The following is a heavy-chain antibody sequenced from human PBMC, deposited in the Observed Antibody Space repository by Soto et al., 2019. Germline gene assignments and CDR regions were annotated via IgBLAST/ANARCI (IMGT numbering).Heavy chain of an antibody. J-gene: IGHJ6*02. Sequence: GGSLRLSCAASGFTFTSHAMHWVRQTPGKGLEWEAAISHGEIDKKYASSVKGRFTVSRDNVKNTLSLQMNSLRPEDTAVYYCAKDSGYQLPDNYFYYGLDVWGQGTTVTVSS. V-gene: IGHV3-30*18. D-gene: IGHD2-2*01. CDR1: GFTFTSHA. CDR2: ISHGEIDK. CDR3: AKDSGYQLPDNYFYYGLDV.